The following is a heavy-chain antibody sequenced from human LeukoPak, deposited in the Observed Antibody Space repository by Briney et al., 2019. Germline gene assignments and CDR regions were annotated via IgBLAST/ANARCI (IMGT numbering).Heavy chain of an antibody. V-gene: IGHV4-59*01. Sequence: SETLSLTCSVSFGSIRDYYWSWIRQPPGKGLEWIGYIYNSGTTSYNPSLKGQVTISVDTSKNQFSLKLGSVTAADTAVYYCARGNKYPGVFDYWGQGALVTVSS. D-gene: IGHD1/OR15-1a*01. J-gene: IGHJ4*02. CDR1: FGSIRDYY. CDR3: ARGNKYPGVFDY. CDR2: IYNSGTT.